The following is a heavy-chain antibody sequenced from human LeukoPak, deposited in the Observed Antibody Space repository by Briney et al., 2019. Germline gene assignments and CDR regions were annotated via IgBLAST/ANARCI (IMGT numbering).Heavy chain of an antibody. CDR2: INHSGST. J-gene: IGHJ4*02. CDR1: GFTFSDAW. V-gene: IGHV4-34*01. D-gene: IGHD1-26*01. CDR3: ARVRGAAHYFDY. Sequence: GSLRLSCAASGFTFSDAWMSWVRQPPGKGLEWIGEINHSGSTNYNPSLKSRVTISVDTSKNQFSLKLSSVTAADTAVFYCARVRGAAHYFDYWGQGTLVTVSS.